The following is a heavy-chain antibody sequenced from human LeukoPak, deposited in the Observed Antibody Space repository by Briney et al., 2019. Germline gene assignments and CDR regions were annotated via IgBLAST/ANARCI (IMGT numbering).Heavy chain of an antibody. CDR2: IYYSGGT. CDR1: GGSISSYY. V-gene: IGHV4-59*08. D-gene: IGHD3-10*01. Sequence: SETLSLTCTVSGGSISSYYWGWIRQPPGKGLEWIGYIYYSGGTNYNSSLKSRVTISVDTSKNQFSLKVTSVTAGDTAIYYCVRHGESGRHHAYFDYWGHGALVTVSS. J-gene: IGHJ4*01. CDR3: VRHGESGRHHAYFDY.